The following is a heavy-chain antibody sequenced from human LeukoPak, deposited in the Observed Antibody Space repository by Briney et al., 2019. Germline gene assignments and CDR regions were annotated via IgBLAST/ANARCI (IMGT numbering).Heavy chain of an antibody. D-gene: IGHD3/OR15-3a*01. CDR3: ARDPTGLYYFDY. V-gene: IGHV3-21*01. CDR2: ISSSSSYI. Sequence: PGGSLRLSCAASGFTFSPYNMNWVRQAPGKGLEWVSAISSSSSYIYYADSVKGRFTISRDNAKNSLYLQMNSLRAEDTAVYYCARDPTGLYYFDYWGQGTLVTVSS. J-gene: IGHJ4*02. CDR1: GFTFSPYN.